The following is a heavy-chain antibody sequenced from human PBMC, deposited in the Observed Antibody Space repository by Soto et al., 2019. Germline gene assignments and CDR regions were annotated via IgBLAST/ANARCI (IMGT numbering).Heavy chain of an antibody. Sequence: QLQLQESGPGLVKPSETLSLTCTVSGGSISSSSYYWGWIRQPPGKGLEWIGSIYYSGSTYYNPSLKSRVTISVDTSKNQFSLKLSSVTAADTAVYYCARHYDFWSGYHVTFDYWGQGTLVTVSS. CDR3: ARHYDFWSGYHVTFDY. D-gene: IGHD3-3*01. CDR2: IYYSGST. CDR1: GGSISSSSYY. V-gene: IGHV4-39*01. J-gene: IGHJ4*02.